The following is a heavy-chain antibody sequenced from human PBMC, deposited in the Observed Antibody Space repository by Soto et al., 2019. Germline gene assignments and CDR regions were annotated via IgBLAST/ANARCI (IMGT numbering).Heavy chain of an antibody. CDR3: AAPSLTGDYYYYMDV. CDR1: GGTFSSYT. CDR2: IIPILGIA. D-gene: IGHD7-27*01. J-gene: IGHJ6*03. V-gene: IGHV1-69*02. Sequence: ASVKVSCKASGGTFSSYTISWVRQAPGQGLEWMGRIIPILGIANYAQKFQGRVTITADKSTSTAYMELSSLRSEDTAVYYCAAPSLTGDYYYYMDVWGKGTTVTVSS.